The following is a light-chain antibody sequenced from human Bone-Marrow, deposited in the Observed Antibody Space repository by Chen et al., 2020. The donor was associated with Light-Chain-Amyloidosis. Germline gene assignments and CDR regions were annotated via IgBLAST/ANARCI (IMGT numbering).Light chain of an antibody. Sequence: SYELTQPPSVAVSPGQTARITCSGDDLPMKYAYWYQQKPGQAPALVIHRDTERPSGISERFSGSSSGSTATLTISGVQAEDEADYHCQSADSSGTYEVIFGGGTKLTVL. CDR2: RDT. J-gene: IGLJ2*01. CDR3: QSADSSGTYEVI. CDR1: DLPMKY. V-gene: IGLV3-25*03.